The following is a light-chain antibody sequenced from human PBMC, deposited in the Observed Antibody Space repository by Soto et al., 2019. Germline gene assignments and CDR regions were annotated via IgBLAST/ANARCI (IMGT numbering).Light chain of an antibody. Sequence: QSVLTQPPSVSAAPGQKVTISCSGTSSNIGNNYVSWYQQLPGTAPKLLIYDNDKRPSGIPDRFFGSKSGTSATLAIAGLQTGDEADYYCGTWDSSLSAGMFGGGTKLTVL. J-gene: IGLJ3*02. V-gene: IGLV1-51*01. CDR2: DND. CDR1: SSNIGNNY. CDR3: GTWDSSLSAGM.